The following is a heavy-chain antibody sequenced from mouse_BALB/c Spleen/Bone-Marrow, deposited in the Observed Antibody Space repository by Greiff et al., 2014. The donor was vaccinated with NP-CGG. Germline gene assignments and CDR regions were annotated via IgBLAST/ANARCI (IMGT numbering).Heavy chain of an antibody. CDR2: FHPYNDDT. CDR1: GYTFTTYP. V-gene: IGHV1-47*01. CDR3: ARGYGNWYFDV. Sequence: QVQLQQPGAKLVKPGASVKMSRKAFGYTFTTYPIEWMKQNHGKSLEWIGNFHPYNDDTKYNEKFKGKAKLTVEKSSSTVYLELSRLTSDDSAVYYCARGYGNWYFDVWGAGTTVTVSS. J-gene: IGHJ1*01. D-gene: IGHD2-10*02.